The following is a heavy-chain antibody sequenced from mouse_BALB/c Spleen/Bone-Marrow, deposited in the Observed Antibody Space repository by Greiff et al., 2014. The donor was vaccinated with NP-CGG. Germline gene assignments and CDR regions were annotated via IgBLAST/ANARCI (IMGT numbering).Heavy chain of an antibody. CDR2: IRLKSNNYAT. Sequence: EVQVVESGGGLAQPGGSMKLSCVASGFTFSNYWMNWVRQSPEKGLEWVAEIRLKSNNYATHYAESVKGRFTISRDDSKSSVYLQMNNLRAEDTGIYYCTRYYYGSSRGFAYWGQGTLVTVSA. D-gene: IGHD1-1*01. CDR1: GFTFSNYW. CDR3: TRYYYGSSRGFAY. J-gene: IGHJ3*01. V-gene: IGHV6-6*02.